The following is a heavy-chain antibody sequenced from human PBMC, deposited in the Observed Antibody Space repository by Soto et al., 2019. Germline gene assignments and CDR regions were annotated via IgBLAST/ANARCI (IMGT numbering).Heavy chain of an antibody. Sequence: EVQLVESGGGLVKPGGSLRLSCAASGLTFSKAWMSWVRQAPGKGLEWVGRIKSKTDGGTTDYAAPVKGRFTITRDDSKNTLYLQMNSLKTEDTAVYYWTTDALRFLEWLSYWGQGTLVTVSS. CDR1: GLTFSKAW. CDR2: IKSKTDGGTT. J-gene: IGHJ4*02. D-gene: IGHD3-3*01. CDR3: TTDALRFLEWLSY. V-gene: IGHV3-15*01.